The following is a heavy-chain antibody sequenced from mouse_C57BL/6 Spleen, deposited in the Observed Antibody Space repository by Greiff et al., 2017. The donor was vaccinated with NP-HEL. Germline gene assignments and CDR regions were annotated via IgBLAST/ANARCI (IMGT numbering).Heavy chain of an antibody. CDR2: IYPGDGDT. V-gene: IGHV1-80*01. D-gene: IGHD2-1*01. J-gene: IGHJ1*03. CDR3: ARPDGNYYWYFDV. CDR1: GYAFSSYW. Sequence: VQLQQSGAELVKPGASVKISCKASGYAFSSYWMNWVKQRPGKGLEWIGQIYPGDGDTNYNGKFKGKAKLTADKSSSTAYMQLSSLTSEDSAVYFCARPDGNYYWYFDVWGTGTTVTVSS.